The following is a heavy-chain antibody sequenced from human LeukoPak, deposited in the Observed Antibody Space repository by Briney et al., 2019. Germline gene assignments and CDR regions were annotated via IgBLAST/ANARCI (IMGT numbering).Heavy chain of an antibody. D-gene: IGHD3-22*01. V-gene: IGHV3-74*01. CDR1: GITFSNYW. CDR3: ASSPVITRD. Sequence: GGSLRLSCAASGITFSNYWMHWVRQAPGKGLEWDSRINSDGSRITYADSVKGRFTISRDNAKNTLYLQMNSLRVEDTAVYYCASSPVITRDWGQGTLVTVSS. J-gene: IGHJ4*02. CDR2: INSDGSRI.